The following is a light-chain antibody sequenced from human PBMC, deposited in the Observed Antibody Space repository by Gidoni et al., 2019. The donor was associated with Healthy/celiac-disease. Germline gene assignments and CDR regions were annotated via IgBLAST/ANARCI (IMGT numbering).Light chain of an antibody. CDR1: SSNIGAGYD. V-gene: IGLV1-40*01. J-gene: IGLJ2*01. Sequence: QSVLTQPPSVPGAPGQRVTIACTGGSSNIGAGYDVHWYQQLPGTAPKLLIYGNSNRPSGVPDRFSGSKSGTSASLAITGLQAEDEADYYCQSYDSSLSGSVFGGGTKLTVL. CDR3: QSYDSSLSGSV. CDR2: GNS.